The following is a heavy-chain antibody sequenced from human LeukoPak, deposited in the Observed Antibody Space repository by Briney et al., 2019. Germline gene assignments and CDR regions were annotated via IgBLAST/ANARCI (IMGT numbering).Heavy chain of an antibody. CDR3: AKDILTAAAGTFFDY. Sequence: GGSLRLSCAASGFTFDDYAMHWVRQAPGKGLEWVSGISWNGGSIGYADSVKGRFTISRDNAKNSLYLQMNSLRAEDTALYYCAKDILTAAAGTFFDYWGQGTLVTVSS. V-gene: IGHV3-9*01. J-gene: IGHJ4*02. D-gene: IGHD6-13*01. CDR2: ISWNGGSI. CDR1: GFTFDDYA.